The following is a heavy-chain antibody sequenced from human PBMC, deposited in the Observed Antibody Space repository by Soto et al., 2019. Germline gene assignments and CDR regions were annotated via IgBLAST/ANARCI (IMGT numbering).Heavy chain of an antibody. CDR3: ARGRDGYNLYFDY. Sequence: QVQLVESGGGVVQPGRSLRLSCAASGFTFSSYAMHWVRQAPGKGLEWVAVISYDGSNKYYADSVKGRFTISRDNSKNTLYLQMNSLRAEDTAVYYCARGRDGYNLYFDYWGQGTLVTVSS. J-gene: IGHJ4*02. CDR1: GFTFSSYA. D-gene: IGHD1-1*01. V-gene: IGHV3-30-3*01. CDR2: ISYDGSNK.